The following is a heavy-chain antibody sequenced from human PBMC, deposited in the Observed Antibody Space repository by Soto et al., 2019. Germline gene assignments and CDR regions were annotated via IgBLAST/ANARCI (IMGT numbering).Heavy chain of an antibody. CDR3: AEALGDSSADDGADY. CDR1: GFTFSTYD. CDR2: ISSDGSNE. J-gene: IGHJ4*02. D-gene: IGHD6-25*01. V-gene: IGHV3-30*18. Sequence: QVQLLESGGGVVQPGRSLRLSCAASGFTFSTYDMHWVRQAPGKGREWVAVISSDGSNEYYADSVKGRFTISRDNSKNTMYVQMNSLRAEDTAVYYCAEALGDSSADDGADYWGQGTLVTVSS.